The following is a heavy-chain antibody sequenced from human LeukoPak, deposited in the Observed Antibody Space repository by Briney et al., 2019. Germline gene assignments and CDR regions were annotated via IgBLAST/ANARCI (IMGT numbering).Heavy chain of an antibody. D-gene: IGHD1-26*01. CDR2: IKQDGSEK. CDR1: GFSFSNYA. CDR3: AKYSGSYYYPPNWDS. Sequence: GGFLRLSCAASGFSFSNYAMSWVRQAPGKGLEWVANIKQDGSEKYYVDSVKGRFTLSRDYPKNTLYLQMNSLRAEDTAVYFCAKYSGSYYYPPNWDSWGQGTLVTVSS. V-gene: IGHV3-7*03. J-gene: IGHJ4*02.